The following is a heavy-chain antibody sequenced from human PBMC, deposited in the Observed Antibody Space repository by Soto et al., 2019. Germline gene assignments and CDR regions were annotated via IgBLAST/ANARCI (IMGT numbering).Heavy chain of an antibody. D-gene: IGHD4-17*01. V-gene: IGHV4-34*01. CDR2: INHSGST. CDR1: GGSFSGYY. Sequence: QVQLQQWGAGLLKPSETLSLTCAVYGGSFSGYYWSWIRQPPGKGLEWIGEINHSGSTNYNPSLNSRGTISVDTSKNQFSLKLSSVTAADTAVYYCSRGRRTAVTIDYWGQGTLVTVSS. CDR3: SRGRRTAVTIDY. J-gene: IGHJ4*02.